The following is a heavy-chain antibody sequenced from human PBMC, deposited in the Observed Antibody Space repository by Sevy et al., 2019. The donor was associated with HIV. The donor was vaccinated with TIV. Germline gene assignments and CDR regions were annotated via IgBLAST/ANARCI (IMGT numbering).Heavy chain of an antibody. Sequence: GGSLRLSCAASGFTFSSYSMNWVRQAPGKGLEWVSSISSSSSYIYYADSVKGRFTISRDNAKNSLYLQMNSLRAEDTAVYYCARGDTMVRGVITYWGQRTLVTVSS. V-gene: IGHV3-21*01. CDR2: ISSSSSYI. CDR3: ARGDTMVRGVITY. D-gene: IGHD3-10*01. CDR1: GFTFSSYS. J-gene: IGHJ4*02.